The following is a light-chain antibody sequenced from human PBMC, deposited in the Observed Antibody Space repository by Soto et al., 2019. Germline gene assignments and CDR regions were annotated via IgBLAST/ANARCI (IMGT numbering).Light chain of an antibody. CDR2: GAS. CDR3: QQYNNSPPYT. Sequence: EIVMTQSPATLSVSPGERSTLSCRASQSVSSILAWYQQKPGQAPRLLIYGASTRATGIPARFSGSGSGTEFTLTISSLQPEDFAVYYCQQYNNSPPYTFGQGTKLEIK. V-gene: IGKV3-15*01. J-gene: IGKJ2*01. CDR1: QSVSSI.